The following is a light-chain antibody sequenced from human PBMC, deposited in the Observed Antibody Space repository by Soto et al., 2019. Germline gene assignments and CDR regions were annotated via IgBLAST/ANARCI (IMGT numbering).Light chain of an antibody. CDR3: QKYNDAPRT. V-gene: IGKV1-27*01. Sequence: QMTQSTSSLSASVGDRVTITCRASQDISNYLAWYQQKPGVAPKLLIYEASTLQSGVPSRFSGSGSGADFTLPISSLQPEDVAIYYCQKYNDAPRTFGQGTRVEMK. CDR1: QDISNY. CDR2: EAS. J-gene: IGKJ1*01.